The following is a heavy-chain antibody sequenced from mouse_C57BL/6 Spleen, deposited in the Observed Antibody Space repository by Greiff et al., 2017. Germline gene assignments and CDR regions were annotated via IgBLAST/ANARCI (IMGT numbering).Heavy chain of an antibody. V-gene: IGHV1-69*01. CDR1: GYTFTSYW. CDR3: ARRSSHYAMDY. CDR2: IDPSDSYT. Sequence: VQLQQPGAELVMPGASVKLSCKASGYTFTSYWMHWVKQRPGHGLEWIGEIDPSDSYTNYNQKFKGKSTLTVDKSSSTAYMQLSSLTSEDSAVYYGARRSSHYAMDYWGQGTSVTVSS. D-gene: IGHD1-1*01. J-gene: IGHJ4*01.